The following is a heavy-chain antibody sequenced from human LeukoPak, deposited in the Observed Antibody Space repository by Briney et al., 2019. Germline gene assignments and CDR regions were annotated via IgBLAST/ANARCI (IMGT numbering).Heavy chain of an antibody. CDR1: GGSISSYY. V-gene: IGHV4-59*01. J-gene: IGHJ5*02. D-gene: IGHD3-22*01. CDR2: IYYSGST. Sequence: PSETLSLTCTVSGGSISSYYWSWIRQPPGKGLEWIGYIYYSGSTNYNPSLKSRVTISVDTSKNQFSLKLSSVTAADTAVCYCARDRGHYYDSSGPHRWFDPWGQGTLVTVSS. CDR3: ARDRGHYYDSSGPHRWFDP.